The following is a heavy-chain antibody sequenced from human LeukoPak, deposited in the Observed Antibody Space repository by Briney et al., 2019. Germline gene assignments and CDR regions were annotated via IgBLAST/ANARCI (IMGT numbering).Heavy chain of an antibody. CDR2: IRYDGSNK. D-gene: IGHD3-10*01. V-gene: IGHV3-30*02. CDR1: GFTFSSYG. J-gene: IGHJ4*02. Sequence: PGGSLRLSCAASGFTFSSYGMHWVRQAPGKGLEWVAFIRYDGSNKYYADSVKGRFTFSRDNSKNTLYLQMNSLRAEDTAVYYCAKLLWFGEYRDYWGQGTLVTVSS. CDR3: AKLLWFGEYRDY.